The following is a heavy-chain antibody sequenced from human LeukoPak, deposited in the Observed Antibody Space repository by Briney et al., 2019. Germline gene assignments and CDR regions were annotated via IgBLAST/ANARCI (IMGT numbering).Heavy chain of an antibody. V-gene: IGHV3-30*18. D-gene: IGHD2-2*01. CDR1: GFTFSSYG. J-gene: IGHJ4*02. CDR2: ISHDGSNK. CDR3: AKDRVPRPAALLDY. Sequence: PGGSLRLYCAASGFTFSSYGMHWVRQAPGKGLEWVAVISHDGSNKYYADSVKGRFTISRDNSKNTLYLQMNSLRAEDTAVYYCAKDRVPRPAALLDYWGQGTLVTVSS.